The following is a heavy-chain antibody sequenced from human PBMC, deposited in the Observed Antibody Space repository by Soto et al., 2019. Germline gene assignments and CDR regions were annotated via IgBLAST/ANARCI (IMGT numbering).Heavy chain of an antibody. CDR1: GFALSTSGVG. CDR3: THRRGSGLYGMDV. J-gene: IGHJ6*02. V-gene: IGHV2-5*01. D-gene: IGHD3-10*01. CDR2: IYSNDDK. Sequence: GLAPVRGTQTVTLTCTFSGFALSTSGVGGGSLRQRAGKTMDVRALIYSNDDKRFSTSLKSRLTITKDTSKNQVVLTMTNMDPVDTATYYCTHRRGSGLYGMDVWGQGTTVTVSS.